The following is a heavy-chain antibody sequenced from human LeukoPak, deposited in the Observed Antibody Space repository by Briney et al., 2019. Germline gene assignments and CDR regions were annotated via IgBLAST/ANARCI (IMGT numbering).Heavy chain of an antibody. J-gene: IGHJ4*02. CDR1: GGSISRSTYY. V-gene: IGHV4-39*01. Sequence: SQTLSLTCTVSGGSISRSTYYWGWIRQPPGKGLEWIGSIYYSGSTYYNPSLKSRVTISVDTSKNHFSLRLSSVTAADTAVYYCARHQSYGPASYSRLPDNWGQGTLVTVSS. D-gene: IGHD3-10*01. CDR3: ARHQSYGPASYSRLPDN. CDR2: IYYSGST.